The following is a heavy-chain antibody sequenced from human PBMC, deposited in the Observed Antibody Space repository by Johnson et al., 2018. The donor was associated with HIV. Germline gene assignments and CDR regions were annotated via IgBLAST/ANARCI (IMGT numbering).Heavy chain of an antibody. J-gene: IGHJ3*02. CDR3: ASDWRSGAFYI. Sequence: QVQLVESGGGLVQPGGSLRLSCAASGFTFSSYAMHWVRQAPGKGLEWVAVISSDGSNKYYADSVKGRFTISRDNAKNTLYLQMNSLSAEDTAVYYCASDWRSGAFYIWGQGTMVTVSS. CDR2: ISSDGSNK. CDR1: GFTFSSYA. V-gene: IGHV3-30-3*01.